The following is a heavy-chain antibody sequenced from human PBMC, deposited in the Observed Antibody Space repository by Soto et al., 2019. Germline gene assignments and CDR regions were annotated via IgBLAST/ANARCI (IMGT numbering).Heavy chain of an antibody. J-gene: IGHJ4*02. CDR3: AREPLK. CDR2: IYYSGST. CDR1: GGSISTGVYY. V-gene: IGHV4-31*03. Sequence: QVQLQESGPGLVKPSQTLFLTCTVSGGSISTGVYYWSWIRQHPGKCLEWIGYIYYSGSTSYHPSIKSRVTISVDTSKNQFSLKLSSVTAADTAVYYCAREPLKWGQGTLVTVSS.